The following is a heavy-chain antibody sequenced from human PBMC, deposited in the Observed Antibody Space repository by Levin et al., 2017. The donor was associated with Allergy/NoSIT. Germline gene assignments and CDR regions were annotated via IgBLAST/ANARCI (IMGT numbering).Heavy chain of an antibody. Sequence: GGSLRLSCAASGFTYSNYWMSWVRQAPGKGLEWVANIKTDGSEKYCVDSLEGRFTISRDNARNSLYLQMNSLRDEDTAVYYCAREPHNNYPIDYWGPGTVVTVSS. CDR2: IKTDGSEK. CDR1: GFTYSNYW. J-gene: IGHJ4*02. CDR3: AREPHNNYPIDY. D-gene: IGHD4-11*01. V-gene: IGHV3-7*01.